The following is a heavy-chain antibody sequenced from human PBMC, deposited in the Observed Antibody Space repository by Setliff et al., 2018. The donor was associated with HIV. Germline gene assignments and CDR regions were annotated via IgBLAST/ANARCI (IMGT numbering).Heavy chain of an antibody. CDR2: INPNSGGT. Sequence: ASVKVSCKASGYTFTGYYMHWVRQAPGQGLEWVGWINPNSGGTNYAQKFQGRVNMTRDTSISTTYMELSRLRSDDTAVYYCARDPGYKSTWYGVFDIWGQGTMVTVS. J-gene: IGHJ3*02. D-gene: IGHD6-13*01. V-gene: IGHV1-2*02. CDR1: GYTFTGYY. CDR3: ARDPGYKSTWYGVFDI.